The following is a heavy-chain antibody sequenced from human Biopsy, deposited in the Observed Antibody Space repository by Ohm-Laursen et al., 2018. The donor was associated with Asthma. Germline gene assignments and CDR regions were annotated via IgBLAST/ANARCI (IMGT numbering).Heavy chain of an antibody. J-gene: IGHJ4*02. D-gene: IGHD1-26*01. CDR3: ARHSGNYYAQLNY. Sequence: VTLSLTCPVSADSISSNNFYWGWIRQPPGKGLEWIATISYTGSTYYNPSLKSRVTISVDTSKNHFSLKLSSVTAADTAVYYCARHSGNYYAQLNYWGQGTLVTVSS. CDR2: ISYTGST. V-gene: IGHV4-39*01. CDR1: ADSISSNNFY.